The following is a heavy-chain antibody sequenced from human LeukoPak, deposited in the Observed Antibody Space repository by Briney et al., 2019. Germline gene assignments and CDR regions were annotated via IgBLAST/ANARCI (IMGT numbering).Heavy chain of an antibody. CDR3: ARLEYSSSSWFDP. J-gene: IGHJ5*02. Sequence: GASVTVSCKASGYTLNTYGISWVRQAPGQGLEWMGWISAYNGNTNYAQKLQGRVTMTTDTSTSTAYMELRSLRSDDTAVYYCARLEYSSSSWFDPWGQGTLVTVSS. CDR1: GYTLNTYG. D-gene: IGHD6-6*01. V-gene: IGHV1-18*01. CDR2: ISAYNGNT.